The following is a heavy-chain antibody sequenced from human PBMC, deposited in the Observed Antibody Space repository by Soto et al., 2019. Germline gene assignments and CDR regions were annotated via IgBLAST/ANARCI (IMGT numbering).Heavy chain of an antibody. D-gene: IGHD2-15*01. CDR1: GGSIRSGGYY. CDR3: ARGSVVAATLFDY. Sequence: QVQLQESGPGLVKPSQTLSLTCTVSGGSIRSGGYYWSWIRQHPGKGLEWIGYIYYSGSTYYNPSLKSRVTISVDTSKNQFSLKLSSVTVADTTVYYCARGSVVAATLFDYWGQGTLVTVSS. V-gene: IGHV4-31*03. CDR2: IYYSGST. J-gene: IGHJ4*02.